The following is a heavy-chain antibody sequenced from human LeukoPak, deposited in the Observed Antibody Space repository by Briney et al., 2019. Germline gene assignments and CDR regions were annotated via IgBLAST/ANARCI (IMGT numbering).Heavy chain of an antibody. CDR1: GGSISSGSYY. CDR2: IYTSGST. D-gene: IGHD3-22*01. V-gene: IGHV4-61*02. J-gene: IGHJ3*02. CDR3: ARRVVITADAFDI. Sequence: SQTLSLTCTVSGGSISSGSYYWSWIRQPAGKGLEWIGRIYTSGSTNYNPSLKSRVTISVDTSKNQFSLKLSSVTAADTAVYYCARRVVITADAFDIWGQGTMVTVSS.